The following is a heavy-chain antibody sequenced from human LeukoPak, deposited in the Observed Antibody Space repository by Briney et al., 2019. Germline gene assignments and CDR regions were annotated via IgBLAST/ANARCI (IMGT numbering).Heavy chain of an antibody. D-gene: IGHD6-6*01. CDR1: GYTFTSYY. Sequence: ASVKVSCKASGYTFTSYYMHWVRQAPGQWLELMGLTNPSGGSTSYAQKFQGRVTMTRDMSTSTVYMELSSLRSEDTAIYYCARERPTIAARSSNWFDPWGQGTLVTVSS. CDR2: TNPSGGST. CDR3: ARERPTIAARSSNWFDP. J-gene: IGHJ5*02. V-gene: IGHV1-46*01.